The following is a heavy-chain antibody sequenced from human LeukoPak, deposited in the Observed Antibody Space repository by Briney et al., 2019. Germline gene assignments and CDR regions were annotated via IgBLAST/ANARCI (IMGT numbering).Heavy chain of an antibody. CDR3: ARDTGWDMYFDY. D-gene: IGHD1-26*01. Sequence: ASVKVSCIASGYTFTGYYMHWVRQAPGQGLEWMGRINPNSGGTNYAQKFQGRVTMTRDTSISTAYMELSRLRFDDTAVYYCARDTGWDMYFDYWGQGTLVTASS. V-gene: IGHV1-2*06. CDR1: GYTFTGYY. J-gene: IGHJ4*02. CDR2: INPNSGGT.